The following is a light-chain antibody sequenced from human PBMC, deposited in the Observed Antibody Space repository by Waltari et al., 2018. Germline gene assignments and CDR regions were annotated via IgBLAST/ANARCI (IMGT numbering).Light chain of an antibody. Sequence: QSVLTQSPSAAATPGPRVSFSCSGSSFNIGDNTVSWYQHLPGAAPKLLIYANNQRPSGVPDRFSASKSGTSASLAISGLQSEDEALYYCATWDDSLGGPVFGGGTKVTVL. CDR2: ANN. J-gene: IGLJ3*02. V-gene: IGLV1-44*01. CDR3: ATWDDSLGGPV. CDR1: SFNIGDNT.